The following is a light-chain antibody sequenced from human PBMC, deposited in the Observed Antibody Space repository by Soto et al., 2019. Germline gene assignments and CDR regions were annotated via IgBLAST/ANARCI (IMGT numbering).Light chain of an antibody. CDR1: QSVSNY. CDR2: STS. V-gene: IGKV1-39*01. J-gene: IGKJ1*01. CDR3: QQRYSSPQT. Sequence: DIQMTQSPSSLSASVGDRVTITCRASQSVSNYLNWYRQLPGKAPTLLIYSTSTLQSGVPSRFSGSGSGTDFTLTISGLQPEDFETYFCQQRYSSPQTLGQGTKVDIK.